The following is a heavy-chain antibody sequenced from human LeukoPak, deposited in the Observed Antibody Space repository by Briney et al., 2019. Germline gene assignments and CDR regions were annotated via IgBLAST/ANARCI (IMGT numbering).Heavy chain of an antibody. CDR3: AKDTRSWYDYYYGMDV. D-gene: IGHD6-13*01. Sequence: PGGSLRLSCAASGFTFSSYGMHWVRQAPGKGLEWVAVISYDGSNKYYADSVKGRFTISRDNSKNTLYLQMNSLRAEDTAVYYCAKDTRSWYDYYYGMDVWGQGTTVTVSS. V-gene: IGHV3-30*18. CDR1: GFTFSSYG. CDR2: ISYDGSNK. J-gene: IGHJ6*02.